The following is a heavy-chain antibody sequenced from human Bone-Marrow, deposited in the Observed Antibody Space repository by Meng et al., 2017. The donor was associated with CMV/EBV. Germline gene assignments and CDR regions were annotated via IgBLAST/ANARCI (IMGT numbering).Heavy chain of an antibody. CDR1: GFTFSSYS. CDR3: ARQWDYGYNSLDF. D-gene: IGHD1-20*01. Sequence: GGSLRLSCAASGFTFSSYSMNWVRQAPGKGLEWVSSISSSSSYIYYADSVKGRFTISRDNAKNSLYLQMNSLRAEDTAVYYCARQWDYGYNSLDFWGQGTLVIVSS. CDR2: ISSSSSYI. V-gene: IGHV3-21*01. J-gene: IGHJ4*02.